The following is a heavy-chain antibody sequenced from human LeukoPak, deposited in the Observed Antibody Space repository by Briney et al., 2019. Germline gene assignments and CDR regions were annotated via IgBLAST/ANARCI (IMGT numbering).Heavy chain of an antibody. CDR1: GYTFTSYS. Sequence: ASVKVSCKASGYTFTSYSISWVRQAPGQGLEWMGWISAYNGNTNYAQKLQGRVTMTTDTSTSTAYMELRSLRSDDTAVYYCARVIRGVVLLDYWGQGTLVTVSS. J-gene: IGHJ4*02. CDR3: ARVIRGVVLLDY. V-gene: IGHV1-18*01. CDR2: ISAYNGNT. D-gene: IGHD3-10*01.